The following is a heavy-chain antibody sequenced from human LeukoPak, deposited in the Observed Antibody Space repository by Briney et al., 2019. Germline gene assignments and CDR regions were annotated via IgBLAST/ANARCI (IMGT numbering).Heavy chain of an antibody. D-gene: IGHD4-23*01. J-gene: IGHJ4*02. Sequence: GGSLRLSCAASGFTFSSYSMNWVRQAPGKGLEWVSSISSSSSYIYYADSVKGRFTISRDNSKNTLYLQMHSLRAEDTAIYYCAKERQGGNSYGDEAFYFDYWGQGTLVTVSS. CDR2: ISSSSSYI. V-gene: IGHV3-21*04. CDR1: GFTFSSYS. CDR3: AKERQGGNSYGDEAFYFDY.